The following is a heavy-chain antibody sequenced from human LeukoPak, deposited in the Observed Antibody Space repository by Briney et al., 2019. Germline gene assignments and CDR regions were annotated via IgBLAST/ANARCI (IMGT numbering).Heavy chain of an antibody. CDR1: GFTFSSYW. CDR3: ARDAGNSGYGCDL. Sequence: GGSLRLSCAASGFTFSSYWMSWVRQAPGKGLEWVANIKQDGSEKYYVDSVKGRFTISRDNAKNSLYLQMNNLRGEDTAIYYCARDAGNSGYGCDLWGQGTLVTVSS. J-gene: IGHJ5*02. D-gene: IGHD5-12*01. V-gene: IGHV3-7*01. CDR2: IKQDGSEK.